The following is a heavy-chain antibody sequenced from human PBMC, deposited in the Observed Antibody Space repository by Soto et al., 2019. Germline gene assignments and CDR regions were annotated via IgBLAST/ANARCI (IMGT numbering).Heavy chain of an antibody. D-gene: IGHD6-13*01. CDR2: IIPIFGTA. CDR1: GGTFSSYA. Sequence: SVEVSCEASGGTFSSYAISWVRQAPGQGLEWMGGIIPIFGTANYAQKFQGRVTITADESTSTAYMELSSLRSEDTAVYYCATSLATDNWFDPWGQGTMITFYS. CDR3: ATSLATDNWFDP. V-gene: IGHV1-69*13. J-gene: IGHJ5*02.